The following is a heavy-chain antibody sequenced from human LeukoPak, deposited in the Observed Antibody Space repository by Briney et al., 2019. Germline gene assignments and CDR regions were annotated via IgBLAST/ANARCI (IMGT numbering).Heavy chain of an antibody. D-gene: IGHD2-21*02. CDR2: ISYDGSNK. Sequence: GRSLRLSCAASGFTFSSYGMHWVRQAPGKGLEWVAVISYDGSNKYYADSVKGRFTISRDNSKNTLYLQMNSLRAEDTAVYYCAKDTGPIVVATAIRSWHYWGQGTLVTVSS. V-gene: IGHV3-30*18. J-gene: IGHJ4*02. CDR1: GFTFSSYG. CDR3: AKDTGPIVVATAIRSWHY.